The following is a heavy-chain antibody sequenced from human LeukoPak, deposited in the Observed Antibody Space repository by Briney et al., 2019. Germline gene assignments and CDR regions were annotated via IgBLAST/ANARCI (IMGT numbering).Heavy chain of an antibody. V-gene: IGHV4-34*01. J-gene: IGHJ4*02. D-gene: IGHD2-21*02. Sequence: SETLSLTCVVYGGSFSGYYWSWIRQPPGKGLEWLGEINHSGSTNYNPSLKSRVTISVDTSKNQFSLKLSSVTAADTAVYYCARHRAVVTAILLYYFDYWGQGTLVTVSS. CDR2: INHSGST. CDR3: ARHRAVVTAILLYYFDY. CDR1: GGSFSGYY.